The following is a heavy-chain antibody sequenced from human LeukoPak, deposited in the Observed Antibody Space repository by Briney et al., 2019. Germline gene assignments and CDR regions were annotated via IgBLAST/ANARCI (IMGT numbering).Heavy chain of an antibody. CDR1: GYTFTSYG. J-gene: IGHJ4*02. Sequence: ASVKVSCKASGYTFTSYGISWVRQAPGQGLEWMGWISAYNGNTNYAQKLQGRVTMTRDTSTSTVYMELSSLRSEDTAVYYCARAMSQLDYDFWSGYPNYFDYWGQGTLVTVSS. CDR3: ARAMSQLDYDFWSGYPNYFDY. D-gene: IGHD3-3*01. V-gene: IGHV1-18*01. CDR2: ISAYNGNT.